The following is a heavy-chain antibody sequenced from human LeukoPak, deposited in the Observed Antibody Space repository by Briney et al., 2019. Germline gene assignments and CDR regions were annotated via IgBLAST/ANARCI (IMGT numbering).Heavy chain of an antibody. CDR3: VRDSGSRSSGLFDF. J-gene: IGHJ4*02. Sequence: GGSLRLSCAASGLTFSIHWMNWVRQAPGKGLECVANINQDGSDKYYVDSVKGRFTISRDNAKNSLSLQINSLRVDDTAVYYCVRDSGSRSSGLFDFWGQGTLVTVSS. CDR2: INQDGSDK. V-gene: IGHV3-7*01. CDR1: GLTFSIHW. D-gene: IGHD2-15*01.